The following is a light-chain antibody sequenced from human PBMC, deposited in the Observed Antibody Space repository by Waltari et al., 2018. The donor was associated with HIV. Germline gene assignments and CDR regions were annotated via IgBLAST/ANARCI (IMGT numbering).Light chain of an antibody. CDR3: AAWNDRMNNSVVSGGSVV. V-gene: IGLV1-44*01. CDR2: SDD. J-gene: IGLJ2*01. CDR1: GSNLGPNG. Sequence: QSLLTQPPSASATPGQTVAISCSGSGSNLGPNGVNCYQQVPGAAPKLIIYSDDQLASGVTDRFVGSKYGTSASLVIIGVQSDDEADYYCAAWNDRMNNSVVSGGSVVFGGGTRLTVL.